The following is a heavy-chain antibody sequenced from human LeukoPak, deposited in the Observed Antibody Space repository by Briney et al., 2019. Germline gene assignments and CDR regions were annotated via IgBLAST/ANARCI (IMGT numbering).Heavy chain of an antibody. Sequence: PSETLSLTCAVYGGSFSGYYWSWIRQPPGKGLEWIGEINHSGSTNYNPSLKSRVTISVDTSKNQFPLKLSSVTAADTAVYYCARGGPVYDYVWGSYRYTGTFDYWGQGTLVTVSS. D-gene: IGHD3-16*02. CDR2: INHSGST. CDR3: ARGGPVYDYVWGSYRYTGTFDY. J-gene: IGHJ4*02. CDR1: GGSFSGYY. V-gene: IGHV4-34*01.